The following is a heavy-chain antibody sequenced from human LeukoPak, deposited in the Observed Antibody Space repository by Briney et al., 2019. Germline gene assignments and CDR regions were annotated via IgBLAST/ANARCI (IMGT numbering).Heavy chain of an antibody. CDR1: GITLSNYG. CDR3: AKRGVVVRVFLVGFHKEAYYFDS. V-gene: IGHV3-23*01. Sequence: GGSLRLSCGVSGITLSNYGMSWVRQAPGKGLERVAGLSGSAGGTNYADSVKGRFTISRDNSKNTLFLQMDRLRAENTAVYFCAKRGVVVRVFLVGFHKEAYYFDSWGQGAQVTVSS. D-gene: IGHD3-16*02. J-gene: IGHJ4*02. CDR2: LSGSAGGT.